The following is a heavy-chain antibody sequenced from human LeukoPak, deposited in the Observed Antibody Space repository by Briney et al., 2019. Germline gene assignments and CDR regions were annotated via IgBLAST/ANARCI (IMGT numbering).Heavy chain of an antibody. CDR1: GYTFTSYG. CDR3: ASSDFYRGGDCYSS. D-gene: IGHD2-21*02. J-gene: IGHJ4*02. Sequence: ASVKVSCKASGYTFTSYGINWVRQATGQGLEWMGWMNPNSGNTGYAQKFQGRVTMTRNTSISTAYMELSSLRSEDTAVYYCASSDFYRGGDCYSSWGQGTLVTVSS. V-gene: IGHV1-8*01. CDR2: MNPNSGNT.